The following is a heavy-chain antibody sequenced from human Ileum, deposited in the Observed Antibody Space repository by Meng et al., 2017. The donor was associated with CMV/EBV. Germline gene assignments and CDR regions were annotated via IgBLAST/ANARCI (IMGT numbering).Heavy chain of an antibody. D-gene: IGHD5-18*01. CDR3: ARGHTLMVTPFDY. Sequence: GSLRLFCTVSGDSIGSSCWSWIRQPPAKGLEWIGYLHYRGSTDYNPYFKSRVTISRDTSKNQFSLKLSSVTAADTAVYFCARGHTLMVTPFDYWGQGTLVTVSS. J-gene: IGHJ4*02. CDR1: GDSIGSSC. V-gene: IGHV4-59*01. CDR2: LHYRGST.